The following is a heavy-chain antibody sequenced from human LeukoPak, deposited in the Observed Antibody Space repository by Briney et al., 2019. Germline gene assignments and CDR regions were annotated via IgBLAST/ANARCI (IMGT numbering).Heavy chain of an antibody. V-gene: IGHV4-34*01. D-gene: IGHD3-22*01. CDR3: ARADLYYDSSGYYPYYFDY. CDR2: INHSGST. CDR1: GGSFSGYY. J-gene: IGHJ4*02. Sequence: SETLSLTCAVYGGSFSGYYWSWIRQPPGKGLEWIGEINHSGSTNYNPSLKSRVTISVDTSKNQLSLKLSSVTAADTAVYYCARADLYYDSSGYYPYYFDYWGQGTLVTVSS.